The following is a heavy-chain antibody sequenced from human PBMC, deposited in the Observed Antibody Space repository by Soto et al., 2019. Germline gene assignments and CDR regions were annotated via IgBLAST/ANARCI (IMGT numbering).Heavy chain of an antibody. CDR2: INHSGST. Sequence: SETLSVTCAVYAGSVSGYYWSCIRQPPVKGVDWIGEINHSGSTNYNPSLKSRVTISVDTSKNQFSLKLSSVTAADTAVYYCARGLYYYDSSGYPRGYYFDYWGQGTLVTVSS. V-gene: IGHV4-34*01. J-gene: IGHJ4*02. D-gene: IGHD3-22*01. CDR1: AGSVSGYY. CDR3: ARGLYYYDSSGYPRGYYFDY.